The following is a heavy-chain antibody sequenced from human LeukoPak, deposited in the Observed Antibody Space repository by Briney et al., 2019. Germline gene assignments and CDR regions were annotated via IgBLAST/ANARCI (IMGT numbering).Heavy chain of an antibody. J-gene: IGHJ4*02. CDR1: GDSVSSNNGA. Sequence: SQTLSLTCDISGDSVSSNNGAWNWIRQSPSRGLEWLGRTYYRSKWYNDYAGSLNGRITISPDTSKNQFSLHLNSVTPEDTAVYYCARDLGNTGWYTFDYWGQGILVTVAS. V-gene: IGHV6-1*01. CDR2: TYYRSKWYN. D-gene: IGHD6-19*01. CDR3: ARDLGNTGWYTFDY.